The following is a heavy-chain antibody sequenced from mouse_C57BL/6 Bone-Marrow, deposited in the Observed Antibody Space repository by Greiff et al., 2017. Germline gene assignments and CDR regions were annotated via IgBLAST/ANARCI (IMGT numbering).Heavy chain of an antibody. CDR1: GYTFTSYW. CDR3: AREDSAGYYFDY. D-gene: IGHD3-2*02. CDR2: IDPSDSYT. Sequence: QVQLQQPGAELVMPGASVKLSCKASGYTFTSYWMHWVKQRPGQGLEWIGEIDPSDSYTNYNQQFKGKSTLTVDKSSSTAYMQLSSLTSEDSAVYYCAREDSAGYYFDYGGQGTTLTVSS. V-gene: IGHV1-69*01. J-gene: IGHJ2*01.